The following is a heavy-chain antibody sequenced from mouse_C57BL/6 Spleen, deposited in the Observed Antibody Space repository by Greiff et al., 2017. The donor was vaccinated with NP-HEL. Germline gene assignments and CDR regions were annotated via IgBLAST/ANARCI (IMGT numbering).Heavy chain of an antibody. V-gene: IGHV3-6*01. CDR3: ARGGNPYYFDY. D-gene: IGHD2-1*01. J-gene: IGHJ2*01. CDR2: ISYDGSN. Sequence: EVQRVESGPGLVKPSQSLSLTCSVTGYSITSGYYWNWIRQFPGNKLEWMGYISYDGSNNYNPSLKNRISITRDTSKNQFFLKLNSVTTEDTATYYCARGGNPYYFDYWGQGTTLTVSS. CDR1: GYSITSGYY.